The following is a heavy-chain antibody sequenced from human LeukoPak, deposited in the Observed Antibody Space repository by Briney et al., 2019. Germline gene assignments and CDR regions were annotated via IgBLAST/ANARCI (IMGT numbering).Heavy chain of an antibody. CDR2: ISGSGGST. Sequence: QAGGSLRLSCAASGFTFSSYAMSWVRLAPGKGLDWVSAISGSGGSTYYADSVKDRFTISRDNSKNTLYLQMNSLRAEDTAVYYCAKEGGLLLWFGEPQTYGMDVWGQGTTVIVSS. CDR1: GFTFSSYA. V-gene: IGHV3-23*01. J-gene: IGHJ6*02. D-gene: IGHD3-10*01. CDR3: AKEGGLLLWFGEPQTYGMDV.